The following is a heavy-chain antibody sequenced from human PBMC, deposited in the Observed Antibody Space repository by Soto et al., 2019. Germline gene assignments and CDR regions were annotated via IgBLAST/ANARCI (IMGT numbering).Heavy chain of an antibody. CDR3: AVGVVVPAAMGPIDI. CDR2: ISAYNGNT. D-gene: IGHD2-2*01. J-gene: IGHJ3*02. V-gene: IGHV1-18*01. CDR1: GYTFTSYG. Sequence: QVQLVQSGVALKKPGASVKVSCKASGYTFTSYGISWVRQAPGQGPEWLGWISAYNGNTNYAQKLQGRVTMTTDTPTSTADMELRSLRSEDPAVYYCAVGVVVPAAMGPIDIWGQGTMVTVSS.